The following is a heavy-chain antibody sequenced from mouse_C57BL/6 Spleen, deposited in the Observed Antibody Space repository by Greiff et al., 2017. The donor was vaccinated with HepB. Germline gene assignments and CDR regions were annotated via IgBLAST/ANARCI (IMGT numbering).Heavy chain of an antibody. V-gene: IGHV1-64*01. Sequence: QVQLQQPGAELVKPGASVKLSCKASGYTFTSYWMHWVKQRPGQGLEWIGMIHPNSGSTNYNEKFKSKATLTVDKSSSTAYMQLSSLTSEDSAVYYCTRTPRNYVYCDVWGTGTTVTVSS. CDR3: TRTPRNYVYCDV. CDR2: IHPNSGST. J-gene: IGHJ1*03. CDR1: GYTFTSYW. D-gene: IGHD2-1*01.